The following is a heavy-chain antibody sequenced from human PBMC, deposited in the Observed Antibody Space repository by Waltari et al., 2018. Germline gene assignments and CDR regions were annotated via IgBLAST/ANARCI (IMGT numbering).Heavy chain of an antibody. CDR2: IYHSGSP. J-gene: IGHJ5*02. CDR1: GYSISSGYY. Sequence: QVQLQESGPGLVKPSETLSLTCTVSGYSISSGYYWGWIRQPPGKGLEWIGSIYHSGSPYYSPSLKSRVTVSVDTSKNQFSLKLSSVTAADTAVYYCARALSGGDRPSWFDPWGQGTLVTVSS. V-gene: IGHV4-38-2*02. CDR3: ARALSGGDRPSWFDP. D-gene: IGHD3-10*01.